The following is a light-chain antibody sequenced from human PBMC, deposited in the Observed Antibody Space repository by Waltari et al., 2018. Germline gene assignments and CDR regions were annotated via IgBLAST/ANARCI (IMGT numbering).Light chain of an antibody. CDR1: TSISTW. CDR3: QQYNSDSHS. Sequence: DIQMTQSPSSLSASLGNKVTITCRASTSISTWLAWFQLKPGKAPKLLIYKASNVESGVPSRFSGSGSGTEFTLTISSLLPEDFATYYCQQYNSDSHSFGQGTRLEIK. CDR2: KAS. J-gene: IGKJ2*01. V-gene: IGKV1-5*03.